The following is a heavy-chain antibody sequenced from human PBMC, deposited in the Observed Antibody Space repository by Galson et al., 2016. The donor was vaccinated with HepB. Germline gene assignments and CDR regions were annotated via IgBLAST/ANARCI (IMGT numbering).Heavy chain of an antibody. J-gene: IGHJ6*02. D-gene: IGHD1-26*01. CDR2: ISAYSGNT. CDR3: ARWSLGGSYSFSYYYYGMDV. Sequence: SVKVSCKASGETFTDYGISWVRQSPEQGLEWMAWISAYSGNTNYAQKLQGRVTMTTDTSTSTAYMELRSLRSDDTAVYYCARWSLGGSYSFSYYYYGMDVWGQGTTVTVSS. V-gene: IGHV1-18*01. CDR1: GETFTDYG.